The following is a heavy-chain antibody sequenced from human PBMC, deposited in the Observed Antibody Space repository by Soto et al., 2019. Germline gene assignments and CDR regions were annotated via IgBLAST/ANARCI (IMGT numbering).Heavy chain of an antibody. Sequence: VQLVESGGGVVQPGRSLRLSCAASGFTFSDYAMHWVRQAPGKGLEWVAVVSHDGRNTHYADSVKGRFTISRDSSKXXXXXXXXXXXXXXXXXXXXAXXGRQWLVTSDFNYWGQGALVTVSS. CDR2: VSHDGRNT. D-gene: IGHD6-19*01. J-gene: IGHJ4*02. V-gene: IGHV3-30*03. CDR3: AXXGRQWLVTSDFNY. CDR1: GFTFSDYA.